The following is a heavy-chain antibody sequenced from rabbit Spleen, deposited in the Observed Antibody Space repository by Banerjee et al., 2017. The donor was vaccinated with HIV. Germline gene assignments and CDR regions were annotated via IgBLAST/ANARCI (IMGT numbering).Heavy chain of an antibody. CDR3: ARGSATMTMVITGYYLSL. V-gene: IGHV1S40*01. CDR2: IYGGSSDST. Sequence: QSLAESGGDLVKPGASLTLTCTASGFSFSSSYYMCWVRQAPGKGLECIACIYGGSSDSTWYASWAKGRFTISKTSSTTVTLQMTSLTAADTATYFCARGSATMTMVITGYYLSLWGPGTLVTVS. CDR1: GFSFSSSYY. D-gene: IGHD2-1*01. J-gene: IGHJ4*01.